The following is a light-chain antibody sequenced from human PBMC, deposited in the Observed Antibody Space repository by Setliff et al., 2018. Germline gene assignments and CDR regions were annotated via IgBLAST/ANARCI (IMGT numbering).Light chain of an antibody. V-gene: IGLV2-14*03. Sequence: QSVLTQPASVSGSPGQSITISCTGTSSDVGGYDFVSWYQQHPGKAPKLMIFDVLNRPSGVSDRFSGSKSGNTASLTITGPQAEDEADYYCSSYTSSSTLFGTGTKVTVL. CDR1: SSDVGGYDF. CDR2: DVL. J-gene: IGLJ1*01. CDR3: SSYTSSSTL.